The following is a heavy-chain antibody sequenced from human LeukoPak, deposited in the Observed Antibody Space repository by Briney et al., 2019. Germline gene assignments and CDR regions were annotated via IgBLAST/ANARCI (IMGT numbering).Heavy chain of an antibody. Sequence: GGSLRLSCAASGFTFSSYGMHWVRQAPGKGLEWVAFIRYDGSNKYYADSVKGRFNISRDNSKNTLYLQMNSLRAEDTAVYYCAKGSDTAMVSLDYWGQGTLVTVSS. D-gene: IGHD5-18*01. CDR3: AKGSDTAMVSLDY. CDR1: GFTFSSYG. CDR2: IRYDGSNK. V-gene: IGHV3-30*02. J-gene: IGHJ4*02.